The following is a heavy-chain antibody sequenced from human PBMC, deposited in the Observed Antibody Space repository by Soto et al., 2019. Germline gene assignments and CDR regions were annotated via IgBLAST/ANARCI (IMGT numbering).Heavy chain of an antibody. CDR2: INHSGST. CDR1: GWSFSGYY. D-gene: IGHD6-19*01. CDR3: ASDRSSGWDQGYGMDV. Sequence: SETLSLTCSVYGWSFSGYYWSWIRQPPGKGLEWIGEINHSGSTNYNPSLKSRVTISVDTSKNQFSLKLSSVTAADTAVYYCASDRSSGWDQGYGMDVWGQGTTVTVS. V-gene: IGHV4-34*01. J-gene: IGHJ6*02.